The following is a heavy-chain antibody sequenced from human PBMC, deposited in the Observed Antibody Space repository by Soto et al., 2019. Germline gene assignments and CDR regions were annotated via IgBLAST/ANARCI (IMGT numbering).Heavy chain of an antibody. CDR2: INAGNGNT. J-gene: IGHJ5*02. Sequence: QVQLVQSGAEVKKPGASVKVSCKASGYTFTSYAMHWVRQAPGQRLEWMGWINAGNGNTKYSQKFQGRVTITRDTSASTAYMELSSLRSEDTAVYYCARGFSGSGADWFDPWGQGTLVTVSS. CDR3: ARGFSGSGADWFDP. D-gene: IGHD2-15*01. CDR1: GYTFTSYA. V-gene: IGHV1-3*01.